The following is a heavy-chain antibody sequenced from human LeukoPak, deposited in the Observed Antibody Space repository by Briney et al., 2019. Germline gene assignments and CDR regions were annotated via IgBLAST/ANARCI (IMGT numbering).Heavy chain of an antibody. V-gene: IGHV3-21*01. CDR1: GSSFSNYN. Sequence: PGGSLRLSCAASGSSFSNYNMNWVRQAPGKGLEWVSSISSSSSYIYYADSVKGRFTISRDNTKNSLYLQMNSLRAEDTAVYYCARDRLGYCSGGSCHFDYWGQGTLVTVSS. CDR3: ARDRLGYCSGGSCHFDY. D-gene: IGHD2-15*01. CDR2: ISSSSSYI. J-gene: IGHJ4*02.